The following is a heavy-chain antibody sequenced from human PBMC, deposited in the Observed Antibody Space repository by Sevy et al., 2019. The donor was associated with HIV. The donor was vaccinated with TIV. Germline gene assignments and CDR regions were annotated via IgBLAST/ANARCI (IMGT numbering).Heavy chain of an antibody. J-gene: IGHJ3*02. CDR1: GYTFTSYG. D-gene: IGHD1-20*01. V-gene: IGHV1-18*04. CDR2: ISAYNGNT. Sequence: ASVKVSCKASGYTFTSYGISWVRQAPGQGLEWMGWISAYNGNTNYAQKLQGRVTMTTDTSTSTAYMELRSLRSDDTAVYYCARDLDNWNENDAFDIWGQGIMVTVSS. CDR3: ARDLDNWNENDAFDI.